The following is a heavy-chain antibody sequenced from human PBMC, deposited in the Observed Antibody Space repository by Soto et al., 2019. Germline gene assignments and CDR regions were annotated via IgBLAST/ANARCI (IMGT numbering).Heavy chain of an antibody. Sequence: DVQLVESGGGLVQPGRSLRLSCAASGFTFDDYAMHWVRQAPGKGLEWVSGISWNSGSIGYADSVKGRFTISRDNAKNSLYLQMNSLRAEDTALYYCAKDAVLLWFGDPERGPSLFDFWGQGTLVTVSS. CDR2: ISWNSGSI. V-gene: IGHV3-9*01. CDR3: AKDAVLLWFGDPERGPSLFDF. CDR1: GFTFDDYA. D-gene: IGHD3-10*01. J-gene: IGHJ4*02.